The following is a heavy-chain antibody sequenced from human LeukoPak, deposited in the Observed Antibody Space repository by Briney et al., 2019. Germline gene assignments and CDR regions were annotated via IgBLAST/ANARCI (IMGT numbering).Heavy chain of an antibody. J-gene: IGHJ5*02. Sequence: EASVKVSCKASGYTFTGYYMHWVRQAPGQGLEWMGWINPNSGGTNYAQKFQGRVTMTRDTSISTAYMELSRLRSDDTAVYYCARVGLQWLVGSDPWFDPWGQGTLVTVSS. D-gene: IGHD6-19*01. V-gene: IGHV1-2*02. CDR1: GYTFTGYY. CDR2: INPNSGGT. CDR3: ARVGLQWLVGSDPWFDP.